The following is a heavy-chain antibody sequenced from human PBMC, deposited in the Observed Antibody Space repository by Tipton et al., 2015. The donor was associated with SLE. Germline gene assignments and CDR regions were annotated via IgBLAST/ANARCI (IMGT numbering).Heavy chain of an antibody. Sequence: GSLRLSCAASGFTFDDYTMHWVRQAPGKGLERVSLISWDGGSTYYADSVKGRFTISRDNSKNSLYLQMNSLRTEDTALYYCAKDFPGEEAFDYWGQGTLVTVSS. CDR1: GFTFDDYT. D-gene: IGHD3-10*01. J-gene: IGHJ4*02. V-gene: IGHV3-43*01. CDR3: AKDFPGEEAFDY. CDR2: ISWDGGST.